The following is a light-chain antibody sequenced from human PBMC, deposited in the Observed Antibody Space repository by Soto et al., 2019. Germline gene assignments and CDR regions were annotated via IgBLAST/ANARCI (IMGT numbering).Light chain of an antibody. CDR3: QQYGSSTLFT. CDR1: QSVSSSY. CDR2: GAS. Sequence: EIVLTQSPGTLSLSPGERATLSCRASQSVSSSYLAWYQQKPGQAPRLLIYGASSRATGIPDRFSGSGSGTDFTLTLSRRDLEDFAVYSCQQYGSSTLFTFGPGTKVDIK. V-gene: IGKV3-20*01. J-gene: IGKJ3*01.